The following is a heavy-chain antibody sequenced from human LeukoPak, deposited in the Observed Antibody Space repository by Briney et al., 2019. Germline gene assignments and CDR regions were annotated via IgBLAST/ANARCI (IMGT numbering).Heavy chain of an antibody. D-gene: IGHD6-19*01. CDR2: VSGGGATT. V-gene: IGHV3-23*01. Sequence: PGAYLRLSCAASGFTFITYAMNSVRQAPGKGLEWVSVVSGGGATTNYADSVKGRFTISRDNSKNTVYLQMNSLRAEDTAVYYCAKDIAVAGSTFDYWGQGTLVTVSS. CDR1: GFTFITYA. CDR3: AKDIAVAGSTFDY. J-gene: IGHJ4*02.